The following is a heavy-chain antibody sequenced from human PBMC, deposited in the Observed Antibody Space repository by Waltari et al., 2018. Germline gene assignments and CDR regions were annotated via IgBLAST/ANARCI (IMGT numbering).Heavy chain of an antibody. CDR1: DGPISIFY. CDR3: ARDTGGWYYDL. Sequence: VQLLQSGPGLVKPSETLSPTCTVSDGPISIFYWTWIRQPPGKGPEWIGYISTTGGTKYNPSLQSRVSFSVDTSKNQFSLRLTSVTAADTALYYCARDTGGWYYDLWGRGSLVTVSA. V-gene: IGHV4-59*01. CDR2: ISTTGGT. D-gene: IGHD3-10*01. J-gene: IGHJ2*01.